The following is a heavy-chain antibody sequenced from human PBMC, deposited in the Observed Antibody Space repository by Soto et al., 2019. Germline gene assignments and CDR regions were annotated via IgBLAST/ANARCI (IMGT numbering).Heavy chain of an antibody. CDR2: ISGSAAST. Sequence: LRLSCAASGFSFSSYAMTWVRQAPGKGLEWVSGISGSAASTYYADSVKGRFTISRDNFKNTLHLQMNSLGGEDTALYYCAKGSQDVMTGYYFFDNWGQGTLVTVSS. V-gene: IGHV3-23*01. CDR3: AKGSQDVMTGYYFFDN. J-gene: IGHJ4*02. CDR1: GFSFSSYA. D-gene: IGHD3-9*01.